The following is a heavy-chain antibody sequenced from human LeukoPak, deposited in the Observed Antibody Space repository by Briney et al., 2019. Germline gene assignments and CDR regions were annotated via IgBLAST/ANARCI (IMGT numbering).Heavy chain of an antibody. CDR2: IRVSVGST. CDR3: ASTGQGLELGFDY. V-gene: IGHV3-23*01. D-gene: IGHD1-7*01. CDR1: GFTFSSYA. Sequence: GGCLRLSCAVAGFTFSSYAISWVSQAPGKGREWDSAIRVSVGSTYYADSGKGRYTIYRQNSKNTLYLQINRLREKNTAVYYCASTGQGLELGFDYWGQGTLVTVSS. J-gene: IGHJ4*02.